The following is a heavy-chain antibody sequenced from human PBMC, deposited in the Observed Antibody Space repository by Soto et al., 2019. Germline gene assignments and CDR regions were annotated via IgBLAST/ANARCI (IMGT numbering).Heavy chain of an antibody. CDR2: IWYDGSNK. J-gene: IGHJ6*02. Sequence: QVQLVESGGGVVQPGRSLRLSCAASGFTFSSYGMHWVRQAPGKGLEWVAVIWYDGSNKYYADSVKGRFTISRDNSKNTLYLQMNSLRAEDTAVYYCARASGQQPREDYYGMDVWGQGTTVTVSS. D-gene: IGHD6-13*01. CDR1: GFTFSSYG. CDR3: ARASGQQPREDYYGMDV. V-gene: IGHV3-33*01.